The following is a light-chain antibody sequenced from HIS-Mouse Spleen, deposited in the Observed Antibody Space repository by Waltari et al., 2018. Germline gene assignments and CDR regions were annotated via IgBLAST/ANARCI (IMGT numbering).Light chain of an antibody. Sequence: DIVMTQSPDSLAVSLGERATINCKSSQSVLYSSNNKNYLAWYQQKQGQPPKLLIYWASTRESGVPDRFSGSGSGTDFTLTISSLQAEDVAVYYCQQYYSTPPYTFGQGTKLEIK. J-gene: IGKJ2*01. CDR2: WAS. CDR1: QSVLYSSNNKNY. CDR3: QQYYSTPPYT. V-gene: IGKV4-1*01.